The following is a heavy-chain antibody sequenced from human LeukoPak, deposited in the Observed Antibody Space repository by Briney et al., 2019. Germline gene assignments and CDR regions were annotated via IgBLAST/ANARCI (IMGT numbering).Heavy chain of an antibody. D-gene: IGHD6-13*01. CDR3: ARAGVEAAGTDY. Sequence: PGGSLRLSCAASGFTFSSYSMNWVRQAPGKGLEWVSYISSSGTTIYYADSVKGRFTISRDSAKNSLYLQMNSLRAEDTAVYYCARAGVEAAGTDYWGQGTLVTVSS. J-gene: IGHJ4*02. V-gene: IGHV3-48*01. CDR1: GFTFSSYS. CDR2: ISSSGTTI.